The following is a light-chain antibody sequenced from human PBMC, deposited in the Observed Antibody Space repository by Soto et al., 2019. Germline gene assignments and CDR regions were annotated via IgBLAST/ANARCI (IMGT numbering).Light chain of an antibody. CDR1: SGDVGAYKY. J-gene: IGLJ1*01. V-gene: IGLV2-8*01. CDR3: SSYAGSNNV. CDR2: EVS. Sequence: QSALTQPPSASGSPGQSVTISCTGTSGDVGAYKYVSWYQQHPGKAPKLMIYEVSKRPSGVPDRFSGSKSGNTASLTVSGLQAEDEADYYCSSYAGSNNVFGTGTKFTVL.